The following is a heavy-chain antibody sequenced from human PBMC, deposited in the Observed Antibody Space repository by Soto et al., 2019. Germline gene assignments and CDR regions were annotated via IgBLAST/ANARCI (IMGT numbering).Heavy chain of an antibody. J-gene: IGHJ6*02. D-gene: IGHD3-3*01. CDR2: IWYDGSNK. CDR3: ARDGSPLRIFGVVIQDGPYYYGMDG. Sequence: PWGSLRLSCAASGFTFSSYVMHWVRQAPGKGLEWVAVIWYDGSNKYYADSVKGRFTISRDNSKNTLYLQMNSLRAEDTAVYYCARDGSPLRIFGVVIQDGPYYYGMDGWGQGTTVTVSS. V-gene: IGHV3-33*01. CDR1: GFTFSSYV.